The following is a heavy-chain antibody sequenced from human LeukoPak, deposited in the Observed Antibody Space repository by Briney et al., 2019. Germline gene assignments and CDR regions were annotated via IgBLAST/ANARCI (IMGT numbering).Heavy chain of an antibody. Sequence: SETLSLTCTVSGGSISSYYWSWIRQPPGKGLEWIGYIYYSGSTNYNPSLKSRVTISVDTSKNQFSLKLSSVTAADTAVYYCARGGGSFSLPHSSLDPWGQGTLVIVSS. V-gene: IGHV4-59*01. J-gene: IGHJ5*02. CDR3: ARGGGSFSLPHSSLDP. CDR1: GGSISSYY. CDR2: IYYSGST. D-gene: IGHD2-15*01.